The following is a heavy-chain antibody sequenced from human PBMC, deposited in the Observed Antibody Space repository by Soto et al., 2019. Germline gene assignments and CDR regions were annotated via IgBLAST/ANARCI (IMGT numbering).Heavy chain of an antibody. CDR3: ARTDIVTTNWFDP. J-gene: IGHJ5*02. Sequence: QVHLQQWGAGLLKPSETLSLTCAVYGESFIGYYWTWIRQPPGKGLEWIGEINHRGSTNYNPSLKSRVTISIDTSKNQCSLKLTSVTAADTSVYYCARTDIVTTNWFDPWGQGTLVTVSS. V-gene: IGHV4-34*02. CDR2: INHRGST. D-gene: IGHD5-12*01. CDR1: GESFIGYY.